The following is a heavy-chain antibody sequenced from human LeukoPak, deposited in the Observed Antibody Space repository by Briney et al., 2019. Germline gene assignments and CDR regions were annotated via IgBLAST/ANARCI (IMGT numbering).Heavy chain of an antibody. J-gene: IGHJ4*02. CDR1: GFTFSGYA. D-gene: IGHD3-22*01. Sequence: PGGSLRLSCAASGFTFSGYAMSWVRQAPGKGLEWVSAISGSGGSTYYADSVKGRFTISRDNSKNTLYLQMNSLRAEDTAVYYCAKAGKYYYDSSGYLFDYWGQGTLVTVSS. CDR3: AKAGKYYYDSSGYLFDY. CDR2: ISGSGGST. V-gene: IGHV3-23*01.